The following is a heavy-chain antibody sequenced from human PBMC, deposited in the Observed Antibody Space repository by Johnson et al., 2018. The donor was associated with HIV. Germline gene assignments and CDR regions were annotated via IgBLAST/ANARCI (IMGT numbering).Heavy chain of an antibody. J-gene: IGHJ3*02. CDR3: GRESSAGEYSYGII. D-gene: IGHD5-18*01. Sequence: VQLVESGGGLIQPGGSLRLSCAASGFTVGSNYMSWVRQAPGKGLEWVSVISGSGGSTYYADSVKGRFTISRDNSKNTLYLQMNSLRAEDTAVYYCGRESSAGEYSYGIIWGQGTMVTVSS. CDR1: GFTVGSNY. CDR2: ISGSGGST. V-gene: IGHV3-66*03.